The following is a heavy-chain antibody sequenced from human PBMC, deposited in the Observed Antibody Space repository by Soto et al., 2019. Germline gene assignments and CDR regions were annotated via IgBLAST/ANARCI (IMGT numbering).Heavy chain of an antibody. V-gene: IGHV3-30-3*01. CDR3: ARERARPWFES. J-gene: IGHJ5*01. CDR2: MSYDGSSK. Sequence: GGSLRLSCAASGFGFSSFAMHWVRQAPGKGLEWVAVMSYDGSSKYYADSVEGRFTISRDNSENTLYLQMNSLTAADTAVYFCARERARPWFESWGQGSPVTVSS. D-gene: IGHD6-6*01. CDR1: GFGFSSFA.